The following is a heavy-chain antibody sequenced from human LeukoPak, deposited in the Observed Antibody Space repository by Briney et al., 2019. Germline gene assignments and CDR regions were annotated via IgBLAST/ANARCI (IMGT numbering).Heavy chain of an antibody. Sequence: GESLKISCKGSGHNFAGYWIGWVRQMPGKGLEWMGIIYPGDSDTRYSPSFQGQVTMSADRSISTAYLQWSSLKASDTAMYYCARLSVTTAIREYYFDYWGQGTLVTVSS. CDR1: GHNFAGYW. CDR2: IYPGDSDT. J-gene: IGHJ4*02. D-gene: IGHD4-17*01. V-gene: IGHV5-51*01. CDR3: ARLSVTTAIREYYFDY.